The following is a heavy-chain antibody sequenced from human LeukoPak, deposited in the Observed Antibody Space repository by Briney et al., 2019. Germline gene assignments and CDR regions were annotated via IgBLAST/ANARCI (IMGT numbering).Heavy chain of an antibody. J-gene: IGHJ4*02. D-gene: IGHD3-10*01. Sequence: SETLPLTCTVSGGSISSSSYYWGWIRQPPGKGLEWIGSIYYSGSTYYNPSLKSRVTISVDTSKNQFSLKLSSVTAADTAVYYCARHHSWFGELSPFDYWGQGTLVTVSS. CDR3: ARHHSWFGELSPFDY. CDR2: IYYSGST. V-gene: IGHV4-39*01. CDR1: GGSISSSSYY.